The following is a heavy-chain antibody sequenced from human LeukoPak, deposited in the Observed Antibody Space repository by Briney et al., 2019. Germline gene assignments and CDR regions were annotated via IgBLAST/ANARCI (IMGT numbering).Heavy chain of an antibody. D-gene: IGHD3-10*01. Sequence: PSESLSLTCAVYGGSFSGYSWSWIRQPPGKGLEWIGEINHSGSANYNPSLMSRVSISVDTSKIQFSLKLSSVTAADTAVYYCARVIWAFDIWGQGTMVTVSS. V-gene: IGHV4-34*01. J-gene: IGHJ3*02. CDR2: INHSGSA. CDR1: GGSFSGYS. CDR3: ARVIWAFDI.